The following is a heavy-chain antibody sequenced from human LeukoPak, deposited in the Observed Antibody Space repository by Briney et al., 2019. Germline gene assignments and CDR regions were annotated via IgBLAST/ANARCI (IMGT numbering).Heavy chain of an antibody. CDR1: GGSMSSYH. D-gene: IGHD3-10*01. J-gene: IGHJ4*02. CDR2: IFYSGST. CDR3: ARDRDYYGSVVFDY. Sequence: PSETLSLTCTVPGGSMSSYHWSWIRQPPGKGMEWIGYIFYSGSTNYNPSLKSRVTISVDTSKKQFSLKLSSVTAADTAVYYCARDRDYYGSVVFDYWGQGTLVTVSS. V-gene: IGHV4-59*01.